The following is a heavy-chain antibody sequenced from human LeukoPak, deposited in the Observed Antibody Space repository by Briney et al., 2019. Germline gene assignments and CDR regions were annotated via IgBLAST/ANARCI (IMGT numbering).Heavy chain of an antibody. CDR3: ARHPYCRGGSYYSDY. D-gene: IGHD2-15*01. CDR1: GYSFSIYW. CDR2: IYPGDSDT. J-gene: IGHJ4*02. Sequence: GESLKISCKGSGYSFSIYWIGWVRQMPGKGLEWMGIIYPGDSDTRYSPSFQGQVTISADKSISTAYLQWSSLKASDTAMYYCARHPYCRGGSYYSDYWGQGTLVTVSS. V-gene: IGHV5-51*01.